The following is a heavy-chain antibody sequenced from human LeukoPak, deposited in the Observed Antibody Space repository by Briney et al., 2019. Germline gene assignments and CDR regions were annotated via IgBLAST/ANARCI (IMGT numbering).Heavy chain of an antibody. J-gene: IGHJ4*02. D-gene: IGHD3-22*01. V-gene: IGHV4-34*01. Sequence: SETLSLTCAVYGGSFSGYYWSWIRQPPGKGLEWIGEINRSGSTNYNPSLKSRVTISVDTSKNQFSLKLSSVTAADTAVYYCAVGYYYDSSGYYPFHRWGQGTLVTVSS. CDR3: AVGYYYDSSGYYPFHR. CDR2: INRSGST. CDR1: GGSFSGYY.